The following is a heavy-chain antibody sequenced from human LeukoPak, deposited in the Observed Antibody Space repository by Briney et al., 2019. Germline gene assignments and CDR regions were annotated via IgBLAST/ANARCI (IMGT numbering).Heavy chain of an antibody. CDR1: GYTFISYG. J-gene: IGHJ5*02. CDR3: ERDRSSFWRGYRRGNWFDP. CDR2: INPNSGGT. Sequence: GASVKVSCKASGYTFISYGITRVRQAPGQGLEWMGWINPNSGGTNYAQKFQGRVTMTRDTSISTAYMELSRLRSDDTAVYYCERDRSSFWRGYRRGNWFDPWGQGTLVTVSS. D-gene: IGHD3-3*01. V-gene: IGHV1-2*02.